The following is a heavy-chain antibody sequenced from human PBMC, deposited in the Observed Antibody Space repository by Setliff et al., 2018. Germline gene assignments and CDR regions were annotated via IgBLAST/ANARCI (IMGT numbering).Heavy chain of an antibody. CDR1: GGSFDTYY. J-gene: IGHJ3*02. Sequence: PSETLSLTCNVYGGSFDTYYWSWIRQPPGKGLEWFGEIXXXXXXXYXXXFKGRVTISVDTSKKQFSLTLTSVTAADTALYYCRQAVVGRDVFDIWGQGTVVTV. CDR3: RQAVVGRDVFDI. D-gene: IGHD1-1*01. V-gene: IGHV4-34*01. CDR2: IXXXXXX.